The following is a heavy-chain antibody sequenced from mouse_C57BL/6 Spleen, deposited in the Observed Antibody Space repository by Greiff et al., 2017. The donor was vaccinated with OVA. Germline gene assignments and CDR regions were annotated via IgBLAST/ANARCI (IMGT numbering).Heavy chain of an antibody. V-gene: IGHV1-81*01. CDR2: IYPRSGNT. J-gene: IGHJ2*01. Sequence: QVQLKESGAELARPGASVKLSCKASGYTFTSYGISWVKQRTGQGLEWIGEIYPRSGNTYYNEKFKGKATLTADKSSSTAYMELRSLTSEDSAVYFCARDTTVPVDYWGQGTTLTVSS. CDR3: ARDTTVPVDY. CDR1: GYTFTSYG. D-gene: IGHD1-1*01.